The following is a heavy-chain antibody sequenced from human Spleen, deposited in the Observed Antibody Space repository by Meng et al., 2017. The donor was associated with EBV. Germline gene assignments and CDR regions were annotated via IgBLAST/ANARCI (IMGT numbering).Heavy chain of an antibody. CDR3: ARIPAWFDP. CDR1: GFIFSDYY. J-gene: IGHJ5*02. Sequence: QVQVVGSGGGLVQPGGFLRLSCAASGFIFSDYYMSWIRQAPGKGLEWVSYISSSGSIIYYADSVKGRFTISRDNSKNSLYLQMNSLRADDTAVYYCARIPAWFDPWGQGTLVTVSS. D-gene: IGHD2-2*01. CDR2: ISSSGSII. V-gene: IGHV3-11*01.